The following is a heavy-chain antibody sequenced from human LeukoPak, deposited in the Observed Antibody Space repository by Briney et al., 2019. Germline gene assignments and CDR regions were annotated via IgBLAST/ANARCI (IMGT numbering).Heavy chain of an antibody. J-gene: IGHJ4*02. CDR1: SGSITSDY. V-gene: IGHV4-59*12. Sequence: SETLSLTCTVSSGSITSDYWSWIRQPPGKGLEWIGYISHSGRTNYNPSLKSRVTMSVDTSKNQFSLKLRSVTAADTAVYYCAREGASGYSYGWVGYWGQGALVTVSS. CDR3: AREGASGYSYGWVGY. CDR2: ISHSGRT. D-gene: IGHD5-18*01.